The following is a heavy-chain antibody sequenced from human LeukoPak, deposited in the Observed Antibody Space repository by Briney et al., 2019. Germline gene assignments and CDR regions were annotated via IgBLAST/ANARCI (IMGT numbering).Heavy chain of an antibody. Sequence: SETLSLTCAVSGYSISSGYQWAWIRQPPGKGLEWLGSIHYSGTTYYKASLKSRVTTSVDTSQNQFSLKLTSVTAADTAVYYCARKGRSSSFDYWGQGTLITVSS. CDR2: IHYSGTT. J-gene: IGHJ4*02. CDR1: GYSISSGYQ. D-gene: IGHD6-13*01. CDR3: ARKGRSSSFDY. V-gene: IGHV4-38-2*01.